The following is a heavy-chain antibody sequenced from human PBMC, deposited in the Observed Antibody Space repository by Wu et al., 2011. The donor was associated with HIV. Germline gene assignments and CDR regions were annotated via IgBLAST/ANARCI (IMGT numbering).Heavy chain of an antibody. Sequence: QVQLVQSGAEVKKPGASVKVSCRASGYTFTSYGISWVRQAPGQGLEWMGWISAYNGDTNYAQKLRGRVTMTTDTSTSTAYMELRSLGSDDTAMYYCAREVGRGVNDVSGMDVWGQGTDDHRLL. D-gene: IGHD3-16*01. J-gene: IGHJ6*02. CDR3: AREVGRGVNDVSGMDV. V-gene: IGHV1-18*01. CDR1: GYTFTSYG. CDR2: ISAYNGDT.